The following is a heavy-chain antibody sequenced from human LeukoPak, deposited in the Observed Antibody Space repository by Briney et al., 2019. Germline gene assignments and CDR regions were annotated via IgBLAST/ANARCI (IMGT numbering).Heavy chain of an antibody. J-gene: IGHJ6*02. CDR2: ISAYNGNT. Sequence: ASVKVSCKASGYTFTSYGISWVRQAPGQGLEWMGWISAYNGNTNYAQKLQGRVTMTTDTSTSTAYMELRSLRSDDTAVYYCARRTSTEPYYYYYYGMDVWGQGTTVTVSS. D-gene: IGHD2-2*01. CDR3: ARRTSTEPYYYYYYGMDV. V-gene: IGHV1-18*01. CDR1: GYTFTSYG.